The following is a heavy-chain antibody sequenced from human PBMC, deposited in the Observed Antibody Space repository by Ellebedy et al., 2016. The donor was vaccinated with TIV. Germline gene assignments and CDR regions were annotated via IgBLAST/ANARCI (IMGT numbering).Heavy chain of an antibody. V-gene: IGHV3-73*01. CDR1: GFTFSGSY. CDR2: IRSKAASYAT. Sequence: GESLKISXAASGFTFSGSYIHWVRQASGKGLEWVGLIRSKAASYATAYAASVKGRFTISRDDSKNTAYLQMSSLQTEDTAVYYCIRQDCGSTRCQSMGGWGQGTLVTVSA. CDR3: IRQDCGSTRCQSMGG. J-gene: IGHJ4*02. D-gene: IGHD2-2*01.